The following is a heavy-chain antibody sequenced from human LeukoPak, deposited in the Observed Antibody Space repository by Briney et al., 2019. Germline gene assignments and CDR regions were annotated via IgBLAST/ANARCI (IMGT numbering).Heavy chain of an antibody. CDR1: GYSFIGYY. V-gene: IGHV1-2*02. J-gene: IGHJ4*02. D-gene: IGHD3-22*01. Sequence: ASVKVSCKASGYSFIGYYIHWLRQAPGQGLEWMGWINPYSGDTNYARKFQGRVTMTRDTSISTAYMELSRLRFDDTAVYYCARTHYYDSSGYRKKDYFFDYWGQGTLVTVSS. CDR2: INPYSGDT. CDR3: ARTHYYDSSGYRKKDYFFDY.